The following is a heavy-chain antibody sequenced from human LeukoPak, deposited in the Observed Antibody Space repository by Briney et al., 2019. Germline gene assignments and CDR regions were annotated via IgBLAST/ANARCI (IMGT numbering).Heavy chain of an antibody. CDR3: ARDFRHDTAMDLYYYYYGMDV. CDR2: INPNSGGT. D-gene: IGHD5-18*01. CDR1: GYTFTGYY. Sequence: ASVKVSCKASGYTFTGYYMHWVRQAPGQGLEWMGWINPNSGGTNYAQKFQGWVTMTRDTSISTAYMELSRLRSDDTAVYYCARDFRHDTAMDLYYYYYGMDVWGQGTTVTVSS. V-gene: IGHV1-2*04. J-gene: IGHJ6*02.